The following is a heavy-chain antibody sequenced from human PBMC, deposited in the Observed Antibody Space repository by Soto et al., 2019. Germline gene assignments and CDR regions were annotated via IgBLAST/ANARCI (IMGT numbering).Heavy chain of an antibody. J-gene: IGHJ4*02. CDR1: GFIFSSYA. CDR3: ARFSRMPDSYY. V-gene: IGHV3-48*01. Sequence: EVHLVESGGGLVQPGGSLRLSCAASGFIFSSYAINWVRQAPGKGLEWVSYISGSGTTIYYAHSVKGRFTISRDYAKNSRYLQMNILRAGDTAVYYCARFSRMPDSYYWGQGTLVTVSA. CDR2: ISGSGTTI. D-gene: IGHD3-10*01.